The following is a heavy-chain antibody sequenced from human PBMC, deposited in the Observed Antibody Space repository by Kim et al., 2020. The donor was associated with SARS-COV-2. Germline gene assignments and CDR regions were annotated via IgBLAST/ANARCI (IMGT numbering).Heavy chain of an antibody. Sequence: DAQKFQGRVTMTRNTSISTAYMELSSLRSEDTAVYYCARRFWSGWAMDVWGKGTTVTVSS. J-gene: IGHJ6*03. CDR3: ARRFWSGWAMDV. D-gene: IGHD3-3*01. V-gene: IGHV1-8*01.